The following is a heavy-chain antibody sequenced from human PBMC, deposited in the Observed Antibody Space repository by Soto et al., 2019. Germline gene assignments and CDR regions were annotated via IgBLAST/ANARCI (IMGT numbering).Heavy chain of an antibody. V-gene: IGHV1-3*04. Sequence: GASVKVSCKASGYIFTSYHMHWVRQAPGQGLEWMGWISIATGDREYSQKFQGRVTISSDTSASTVYMELSSLTSEDTAVYYCAREDGGGPLDYWGQGP. CDR1: GYIFTSYH. CDR2: ISIATGDR. CDR3: AREDGGGPLDY. D-gene: IGHD3-10*01. J-gene: IGHJ4*02.